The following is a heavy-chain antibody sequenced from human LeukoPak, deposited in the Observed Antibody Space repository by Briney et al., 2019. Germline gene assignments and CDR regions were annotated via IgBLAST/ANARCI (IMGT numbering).Heavy chain of an antibody. Sequence: SETLSLTCAVYGGSFSGYCWSWIRQPPGKGLEWIGEINHSGSTNYNPSLKSRVTISVDTSKNQFSLRLNSVTAADTAVYYCARGGFRAAAGTALWYWGQGTLVTVSS. D-gene: IGHD6-13*01. CDR3: ARGGFRAAAGTALWY. J-gene: IGHJ4*02. CDR1: GGSFSGYC. CDR2: INHSGST. V-gene: IGHV4-34*01.